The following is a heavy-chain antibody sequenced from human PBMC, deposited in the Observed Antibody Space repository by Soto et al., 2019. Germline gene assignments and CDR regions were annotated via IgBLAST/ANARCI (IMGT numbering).Heavy chain of an antibody. Sequence: QAQLQQWGAGLLKPSETLSLSCAFHGVSFSGYFWSWIRRPPGKGLEWIGEINHSGITHYNPSLKSRLTISADTSTNRISVNLASVTAADTAVYYWARRYSGSGSYESWGQGSLVTISP. J-gene: IGHJ4*02. CDR2: INHSGIT. CDR3: ARRYSGSGSYES. V-gene: IGHV4-34*01. CDR1: GVSFSGYF. D-gene: IGHD6-19*01.